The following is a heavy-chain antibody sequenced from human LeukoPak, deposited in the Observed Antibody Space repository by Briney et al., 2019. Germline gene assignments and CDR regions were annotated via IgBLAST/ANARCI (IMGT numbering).Heavy chain of an antibody. J-gene: IGHJ5*02. D-gene: IGHD3-9*01. V-gene: IGHV4-34*01. CDR2: INHSGST. CDR1: GGSFSGYY. CDR3: AREVGDPGVGYDILTDSETWFDP. Sequence: PSETLSLTCAVYGGSFSGYYWSWIRQPPGKGLEWIGEINHSGSTNYNPSLKSRVTISVDTSKNQFSLKLSSVTAADTAVYYCAREVGDPGVGYDILTDSETWFDPWGQGTLVTVSS.